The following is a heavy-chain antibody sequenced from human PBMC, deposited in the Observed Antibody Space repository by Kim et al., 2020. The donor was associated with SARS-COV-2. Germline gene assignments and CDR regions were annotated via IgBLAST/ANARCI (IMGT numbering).Heavy chain of an antibody. D-gene: IGHD3-10*01. V-gene: IGHV1-18*01. CDR3: ARDEGLLWFGELLGYYYYYGMDV. CDR2: ISAYNGNT. J-gene: IGHJ6*02. Sequence: ASVKVSCKASGYTFTSYGISWVRQAPGQGLEWMGWISAYNGNTNYAQKLQGRVTMTTDTSTSTAYMELRSLRSDDTAVYYCARDEGLLWFGELLGYYYYYGMDVWGQGTTVTVSS. CDR1: GYTFTSYG.